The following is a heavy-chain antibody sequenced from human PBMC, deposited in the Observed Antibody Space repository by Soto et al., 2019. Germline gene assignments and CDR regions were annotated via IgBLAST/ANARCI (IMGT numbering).Heavy chain of an antibody. CDR2: IYHSGST. CDR1: GCSISSSNW. Sequence: PSETLSLTCSVSGCSISSSNWWSWVRQPPGKGLEWIGEIYHSGSTNYNPSLKSRVTISVDKSKNQFSLKLSSVTAADTAVYYCARRGKIMITFGGVIVTKNTFDYWGQGTLVTVSS. CDR3: ARRGKIMITFGGVIVTKNTFDY. D-gene: IGHD3-16*02. V-gene: IGHV4-4*02. J-gene: IGHJ4*02.